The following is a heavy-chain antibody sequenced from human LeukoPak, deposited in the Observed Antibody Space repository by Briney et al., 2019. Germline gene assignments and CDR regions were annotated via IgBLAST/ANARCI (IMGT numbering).Heavy chain of an antibody. D-gene: IGHD4-17*01. CDR1: GFTFSSYW. Sequence: GGSLRLSCAASGFTFSSYWMHWVRQAPGKGLVWVSRISSYGTSTSYADSVKGRFTISRDNAKNTLYLQLNSLRAEDTAVYHCTRVHYGNYVDYWGQGTLVTVSS. J-gene: IGHJ4*02. V-gene: IGHV3-74*01. CDR3: TRVHYGNYVDY. CDR2: ISSYGTST.